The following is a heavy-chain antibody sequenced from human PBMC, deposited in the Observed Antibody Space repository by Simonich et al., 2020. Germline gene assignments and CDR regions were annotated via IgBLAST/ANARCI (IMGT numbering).Heavy chain of an antibody. CDR3: ARDGERYCGGDCYSYFDY. CDR2: ISYDGSNK. CDR1: GFTFSSYA. D-gene: IGHD2-21*02. V-gene: IGHV3-30*07. J-gene: IGHJ4*02. Sequence: QVQLVESGGGVVQPGRSLRLSCAASGFTFSSYAMHWVRQAPGKGLEWVAVISYDGSNKYYADSVKSRFTISRDNSKNTLYLQMNSLRAEDTAVYYCARDGERYCGGDCYSYFDYWGQGTLVTVSS.